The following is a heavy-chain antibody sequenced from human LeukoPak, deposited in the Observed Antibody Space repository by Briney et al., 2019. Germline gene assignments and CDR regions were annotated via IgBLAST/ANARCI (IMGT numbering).Heavy chain of an antibody. V-gene: IGHV4-59*01. J-gene: IGHJ6*03. CDR2: IYYSGST. CDR3: ARGSVVVAGDYYYYDLGV. Sequence: SETLSLTCTVSGGSISSYYWSWIRQPPGKGLEWIGYIYYSGSTNYNPSLKSRVTISVDPSKNQFSLKLSSVTAADTAVYYCARGSVVVAGDYYYYDLGVWGKGTTVTISS. D-gene: IGHD2-15*01. CDR1: GGSISSYY.